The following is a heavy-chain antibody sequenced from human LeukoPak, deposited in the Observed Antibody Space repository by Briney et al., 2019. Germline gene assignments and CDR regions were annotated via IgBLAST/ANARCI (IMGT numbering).Heavy chain of an antibody. CDR3: ARGKGYSSSWSPVGDY. CDR1: GGSFSGDY. D-gene: IGHD6-13*01. CDR2: INHSGST. J-gene: IGHJ4*02. Sequence: SETLSLTCAVYGGSFSGDYWSWIRQPPGKGLEWIGEINHSGSTNYNPSLKSRVTISVDTSKNQFSLKLSSVTAAVTAVYYCARGKGYSSSWSPVGDYWGQGTLVTVSS. V-gene: IGHV4-34*01.